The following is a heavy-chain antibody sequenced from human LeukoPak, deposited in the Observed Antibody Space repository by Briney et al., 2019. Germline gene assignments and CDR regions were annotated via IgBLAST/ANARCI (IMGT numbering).Heavy chain of an antibody. CDR1: GFTFNSYG. CDR2: VSDSGRS. Sequence: GSLRLSCAASGFTFNSYGIHWVRQAPGKGLEWIGEVSDSGRSNYNPSLESRLTISVDTAKDQLSLNLYSVTAADTAVYYCARCEGVVGAPFDLWGRGTLVTVSS. V-gene: IGHV4-34*01. D-gene: IGHD3-22*01. J-gene: IGHJ2*01. CDR3: ARCEGVVGAPFDL.